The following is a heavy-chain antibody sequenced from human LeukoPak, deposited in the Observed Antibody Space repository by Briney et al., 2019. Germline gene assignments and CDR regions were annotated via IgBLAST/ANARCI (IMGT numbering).Heavy chain of an antibody. Sequence: SGGSLRLSCAASGFTFSSCGMHWVRQAPGKGLEWVAVISYDGSNKYYADSVKGRFTISRDNSKNTLYLQMNSLRAEDTAVYYCAKDFPVADREGSYHWGQGTLVTVSS. V-gene: IGHV3-30*18. CDR1: GFTFSSCG. CDR2: ISYDGSNK. D-gene: IGHD6-19*01. J-gene: IGHJ5*02. CDR3: AKDFPVADREGSYH.